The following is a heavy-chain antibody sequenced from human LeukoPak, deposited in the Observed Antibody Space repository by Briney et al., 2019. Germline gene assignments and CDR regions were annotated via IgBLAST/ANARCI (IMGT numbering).Heavy chain of an antibody. J-gene: IGHJ4*02. CDR1: GYSISSGYY. D-gene: IGHD3-22*01. Sequence: SETLSLTCAVSGYSISSGYYWGWIRQPPGKGLEWIGSIYHSGSTYYNPSLKGRVTISVDTSKNQSSLKLSSVTAADTAVYYCARQTPSSGYYRGQGALVTVSS. CDR3: ARQTPSSGYY. V-gene: IGHV4-38-2*01. CDR2: IYHSGST.